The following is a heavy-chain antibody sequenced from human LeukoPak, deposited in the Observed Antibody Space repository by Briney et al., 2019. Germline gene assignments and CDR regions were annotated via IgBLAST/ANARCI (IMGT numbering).Heavy chain of an antibody. CDR1: GGSISSYY. CDR3: ARGFGEYYFDY. Sequence: PSETLSLTCTVSGGSISSYYWSWIRQPPGKGLEWIGYIYYSASTNYNPSLKSRVTISVDTSKNQFSLKLSSVTAADTAVYYCARGFGEYYFDYWGQGTLVTVSS. CDR2: IYYSAST. J-gene: IGHJ4*02. V-gene: IGHV4-59*01. D-gene: IGHD3-3*01.